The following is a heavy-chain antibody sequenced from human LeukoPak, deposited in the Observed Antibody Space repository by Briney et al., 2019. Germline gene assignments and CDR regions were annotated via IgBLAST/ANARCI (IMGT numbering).Heavy chain of an antibody. V-gene: IGHV4-34*01. J-gene: IGHJ6*03. CDR2: INHSGST. CDR3: ARVYDSGSQAYFYYMDV. D-gene: IGHD3-10*01. Sequence: SETLSLTCAVYGGSFSGYYWSWIRQPPGKGLEWIGEINHSGSTNYNPSLKSRVTISVDTSKNQFSLKVSSVTAADTAVYYCARVYDSGSQAYFYYMDVWGKGTTVTISS. CDR1: GGSFSGYY.